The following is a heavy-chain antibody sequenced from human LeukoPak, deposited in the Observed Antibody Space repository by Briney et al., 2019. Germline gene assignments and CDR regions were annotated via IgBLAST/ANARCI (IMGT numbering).Heavy chain of an antibody. CDR3: ARQSSSSWYALDY. CDR1: GYSFISYW. V-gene: IGHV5-10-1*01. CDR2: IDPSDSYT. Sequence: GESLKISCKGSGYSFISYWISWVRQMPGKGLEWMGRIDPSDSYTNYSPSFQGHVTISADKSISTAYLQWSSLKASDTAMYYCARQSSSSWYALDYWGQGTLVTVSS. D-gene: IGHD6-13*01. J-gene: IGHJ4*02.